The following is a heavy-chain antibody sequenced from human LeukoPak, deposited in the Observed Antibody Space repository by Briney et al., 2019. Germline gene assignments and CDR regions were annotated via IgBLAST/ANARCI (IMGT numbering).Heavy chain of an antibody. CDR2: INPHSGGT. CDR3: ARYYGSGSYYDY. V-gene: IGHV1-2*02. Sequence: ASVKVSCKASGYTFTGYYIHWVRQAPGQGLEWMGWINPHSGGTNYAQKFQGRVTMTRDTSISTAYMELSRLRSDDTAVYYCARYYGSGSYYDYWGQGTLVTVSS. J-gene: IGHJ4*02. CDR1: GYTFTGYY. D-gene: IGHD3-10*01.